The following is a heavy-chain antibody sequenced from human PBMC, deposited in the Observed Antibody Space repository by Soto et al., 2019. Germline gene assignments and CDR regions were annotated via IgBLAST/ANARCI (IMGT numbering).Heavy chain of an antibody. J-gene: IGHJ4*02. D-gene: IGHD3-16*02. V-gene: IGHV3-7*01. CDR2: IKQHRSET. CDR1: GFTFSSYW. Sequence: EVQLVESGGGLVQPGGSLRLSCAASGFTFSSYWMSWVRQAPGKGLEWVANIKQHRSETYYVDSVKGRFTISRDDAKNSLYLQMYSLRAEDTAVYYCTRSLVDDYIWGTYRHDSWGQGTLVTVSS. CDR3: TRSLVDDYIWGTYRHDS.